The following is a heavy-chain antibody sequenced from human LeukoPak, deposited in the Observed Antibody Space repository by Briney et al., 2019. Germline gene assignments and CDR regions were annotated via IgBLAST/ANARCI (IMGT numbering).Heavy chain of an antibody. Sequence: SETLSLTCTVSGGSISSSSYYWGWIRQPPGKGLEWIGSIYHSGSTYYNPSLKSRVTISVDTSKNQFSLKLSSVTAADTAVYYCARWGRGSSGWYNWFDPWGQGTLVTVSS. J-gene: IGHJ5*02. V-gene: IGHV4-39*07. CDR1: GGSISSSSYY. CDR3: ARWGRGSSGWYNWFDP. D-gene: IGHD6-19*01. CDR2: IYHSGST.